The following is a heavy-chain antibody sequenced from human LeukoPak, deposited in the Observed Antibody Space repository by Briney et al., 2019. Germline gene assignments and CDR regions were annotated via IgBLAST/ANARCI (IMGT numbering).Heavy chain of an antibody. J-gene: IGHJ3*02. Sequence: ASVKVSCKASGYTFTSYGISWVRQAPGQGLEWMGWISAYNGNTNYAQKLQGRVTMTTDTSTSTAYMELRSLRSDDTAVYYCARDAHYDYVWGSYRPNDAFDIWGQGTMVTVSS. CDR1: GYTFTSYG. CDR3: ARDAHYDYVWGSYRPNDAFDI. D-gene: IGHD3-16*02. V-gene: IGHV1-18*01. CDR2: ISAYNGNT.